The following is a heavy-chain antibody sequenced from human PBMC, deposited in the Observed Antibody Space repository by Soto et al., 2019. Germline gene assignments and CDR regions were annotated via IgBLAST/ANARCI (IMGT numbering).Heavy chain of an antibody. V-gene: IGHV1-69*01. Sequence: QVQLVQSGAEVKKPGSSVKVSCQASGGTFSSYAISWVRQAPGHGLEWMVGIIPICGTATYAQKFQGRVTIHADESKSTAYMELSSLRSEDTAVDYCASCTRFPPAEWYFALCGRRTLVTVSS. CDR2: IIPICGTA. D-gene: IGHD2-2*01. CDR1: GGTFSSYA. CDR3: ASCTRFPPAEWYFAL. J-gene: IGHJ2*01.